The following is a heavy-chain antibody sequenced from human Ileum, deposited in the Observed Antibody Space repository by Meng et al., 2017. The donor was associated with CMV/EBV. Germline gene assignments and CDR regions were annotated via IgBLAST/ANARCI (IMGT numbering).Heavy chain of an antibody. CDR2: IHPTGTT. Sequence: QLQLQASGPILLQPSETLSLTCTVTGGSITSYYWTWIRQPAGKGLEWIGRIHPTGTTDDNPSLRSRVSMSLDKSKNQFSLKLTSVTAADTAVYYCARAAARGVPVDLWGQGTLVTVSS. CDR1: GGSITSYY. D-gene: IGHD3-10*01. J-gene: IGHJ5*02. V-gene: IGHV4-4*07. CDR3: ARAAARGVPVDL.